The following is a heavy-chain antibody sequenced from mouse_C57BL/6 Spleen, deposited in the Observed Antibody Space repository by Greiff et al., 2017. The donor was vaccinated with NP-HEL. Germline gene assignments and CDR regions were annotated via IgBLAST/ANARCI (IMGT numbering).Heavy chain of an antibody. Sequence: VKLMESGAELMKPGASVKLSCKAPGYTFTGYWIEWVKQRPGHGLEWIGEILPGSGSTNYNEKFKGKATFTADTSSNTAYMQLSSLTTEDSAIYYCARGGKKTAQATNFDYWGQGTTLTVSS. J-gene: IGHJ2*01. CDR3: ARGGKKTAQATNFDY. V-gene: IGHV1-9*01. CDR1: GYTFTGYW. CDR2: ILPGSGST. D-gene: IGHD3-2*02.